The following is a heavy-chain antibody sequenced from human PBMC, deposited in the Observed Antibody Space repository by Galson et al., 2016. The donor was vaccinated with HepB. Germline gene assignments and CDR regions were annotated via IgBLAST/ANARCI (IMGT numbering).Heavy chain of an antibody. Sequence: TLSLTCAVSGGSISSGDYSWSWIRQPPGKGLEWIGYIYRDGSTNYNPSLESRVTISMDRSKNQFYLKVTSVTAADTAVYYCAALDYDFWTGFHGGFDYWGQGTLVTVSS. CDR1: GGSISSGDYS. V-gene: IGHV4-30-2*01. J-gene: IGHJ4*02. CDR2: IYRDGST. D-gene: IGHD3-3*01. CDR3: AALDYDFWTGFHGGFDY.